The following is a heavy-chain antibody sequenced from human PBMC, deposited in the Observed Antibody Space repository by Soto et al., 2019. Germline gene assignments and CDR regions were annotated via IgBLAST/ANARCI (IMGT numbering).Heavy chain of an antibody. CDR3: AKHEGYCSTTTCSNFDY. V-gene: IGHV5-51*01. Sequence: PGESLKISCKGSGFTFTIYWIAWVRQMPGKGLEWMGIIYPGDSDSSYSPSFQGQVTISADKSINTAYLHWSSLKASDTAIYYCAKHEGYCSTTTCSNFDYWGQGTLVTVS. CDR2: IYPGDSDS. CDR1: GFTFTIYW. D-gene: IGHD2-2*01. J-gene: IGHJ4*02.